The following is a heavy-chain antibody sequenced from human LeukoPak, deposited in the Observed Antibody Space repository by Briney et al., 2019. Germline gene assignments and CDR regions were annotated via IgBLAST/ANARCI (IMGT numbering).Heavy chain of an antibody. CDR2: VSGSGSNT. V-gene: IGHV3-23*01. Sequence: GGSLRLSCAASGFTFSSCAMSWVRLAPGKGLEWVSAVSGSGSNTYYADSVKGRFTISRDNSKNTLYLQMNSLRAEDTAVYYCAKIRGYDFWSGYYSYWGQGTLVTVSS. D-gene: IGHD3-3*01. J-gene: IGHJ4*02. CDR3: AKIRGYDFWSGYYSY. CDR1: GFTFSSCA.